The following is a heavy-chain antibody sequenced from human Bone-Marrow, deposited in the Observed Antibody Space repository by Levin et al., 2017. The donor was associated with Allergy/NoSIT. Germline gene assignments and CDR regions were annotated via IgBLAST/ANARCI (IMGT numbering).Heavy chain of an antibody. CDR2: INPNNGAT. J-gene: IGHJ2*01. Sequence: ASVKVSCKASGFAFTDYYMHWVRQAPGQGLEWLGWINPNNGATKYALKFQDRVTMTRDTSISTAYMEFRRLRSDDTAVFYCARGPEVTRDGYFDLWGRGTLVSVSS. CDR3: ARGPEVTRDGYFDL. CDR1: GFAFTDYY. D-gene: IGHD2-21*02. V-gene: IGHV1-2*02.